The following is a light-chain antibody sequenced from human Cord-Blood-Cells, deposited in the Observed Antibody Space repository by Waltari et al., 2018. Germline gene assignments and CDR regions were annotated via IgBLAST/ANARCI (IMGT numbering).Light chain of an antibody. CDR2: AAS. CDR1: QGISSY. Sequence: TGDRVTITCRASQGISSYLAWYQQKPGKAPKLLIYAASTLQSGVPSRFSGSGSGTDFTLTISCLQSEDFATYYCQQYYSYPPFTFGQGTKLEIK. V-gene: IGKV1-8*01. J-gene: IGKJ2*01. CDR3: QQYYSYPPFT.